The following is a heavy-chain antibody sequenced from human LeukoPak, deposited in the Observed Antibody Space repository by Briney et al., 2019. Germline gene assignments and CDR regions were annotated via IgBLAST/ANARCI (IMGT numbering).Heavy chain of an antibody. Sequence: AGGSLRLSCAASGFTFSSYWMSWVRQAPGKGLEWVANIKQDGSEKYYVDSVKGRFTISRDNAKNSLYLQMNSLRPEDTAVYYCARGARGYDILTGYYFYSFDYWGQGTLVTVSS. CDR2: IKQDGSEK. J-gene: IGHJ4*02. CDR3: ARGARGYDILTGYYFYSFDY. V-gene: IGHV3-7*01. CDR1: GFTFSSYW. D-gene: IGHD3-9*01.